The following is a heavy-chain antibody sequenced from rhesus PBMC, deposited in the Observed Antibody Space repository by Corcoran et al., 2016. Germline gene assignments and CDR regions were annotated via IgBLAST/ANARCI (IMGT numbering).Heavy chain of an antibody. CDR1: GGSISSSNW. Sequence: QVQLQESGPGLVKPSETLSLTCAVSGGSISSSNWWSWIRQPPGKGLEWIGYISGSSGSTSYHPSLKSRVTISKDTSKNQFSLKLSSVTAADTAVYYCAREIQWVQYPDYWGQGVLVTVSS. V-gene: IGHV4S19*01. CDR3: AREIQWVQYPDY. CDR2: ISGSSGST. J-gene: IGHJ4*01. D-gene: IGHD5-24*01.